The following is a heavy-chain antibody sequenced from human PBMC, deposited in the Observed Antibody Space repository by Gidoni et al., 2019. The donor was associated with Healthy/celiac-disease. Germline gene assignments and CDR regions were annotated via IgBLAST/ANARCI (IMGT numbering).Heavy chain of an antibody. D-gene: IGHD6-19*01. CDR1: GFTFSSYG. CDR2: ISYDGSNK. J-gene: IGHJ6*02. CDR3: AKVQTVAGTPYGMDV. Sequence: QVQLVESGGGVVQPGRSLRLSCADSGFTFSSYGMHWVRQGPGKGLEWVAVISYDGSNKYYADSVKGRFTISRDNSKNTLYLQMNSLRAEDTAVYYCAKVQTVAGTPYGMDVWGQGTTVTVSS. V-gene: IGHV3-30*18.